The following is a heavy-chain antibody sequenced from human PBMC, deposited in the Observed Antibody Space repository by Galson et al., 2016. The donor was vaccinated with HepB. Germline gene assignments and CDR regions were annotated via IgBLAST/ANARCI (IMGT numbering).Heavy chain of an antibody. J-gene: IGHJ2*01. V-gene: IGHV3-21*01. D-gene: IGHD7-27*01. Sequence: SLRLSCAASGFTFSSYSMNWVRQAPGKGLEWVSSISSSSSYIYYADSVKGRFTISRDNAKNSLYLQMNSLRAEDTAVYYCARDFLGIFGRYFDLWGRGTLVTVSS. CDR3: ARDFLGIFGRYFDL. CDR1: GFTFSSYS. CDR2: ISSSSSYI.